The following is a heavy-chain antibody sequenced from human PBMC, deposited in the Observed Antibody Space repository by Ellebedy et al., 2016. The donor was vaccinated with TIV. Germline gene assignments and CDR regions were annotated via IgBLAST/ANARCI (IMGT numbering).Heavy chain of an antibody. CDR1: GGSISTYY. V-gene: IGHV4-59*08. J-gene: IGHJ6*02. Sequence: MPSETLSLTCTVSGGSISTYYWSWIRQPPGQGLEWIGYIYYSGYTAYNPSLKSRVTISLDTSKDQFSLRLSSVTAADTAVYYCARGPLRYFDWVYYYHGMDVWGQGTTVTVSS. D-gene: IGHD3-9*01. CDR2: IYYSGYT. CDR3: ARGPLRYFDWVYYYHGMDV.